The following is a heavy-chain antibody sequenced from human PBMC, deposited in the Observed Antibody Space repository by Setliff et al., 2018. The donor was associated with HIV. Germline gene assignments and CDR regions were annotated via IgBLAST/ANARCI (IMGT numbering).Heavy chain of an antibody. V-gene: IGHV3-30*18. Sequence: SLRLSCAASGFTFSNYGIHWVRQAPGKGLEWVAFISYDGRSMYYGDSVKGRFTISRDNSKNTMFLQMKSLRGEDTAVYYCAKEGEWQRSRGYMDVWGKGTTVTVS. CDR3: AKEGEWQRSRGYMDV. D-gene: IGHD5-12*01. J-gene: IGHJ6*03. CDR2: ISYDGRSM. CDR1: GFTFSNYG.